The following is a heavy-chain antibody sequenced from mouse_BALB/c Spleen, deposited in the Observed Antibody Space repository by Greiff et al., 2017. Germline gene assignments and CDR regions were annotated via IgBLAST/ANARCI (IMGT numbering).Heavy chain of an antibody. V-gene: IGHV1-7*01. CDR1: GYTFTSYW. Sequence: QVQLQQSGAELAKPGASVKMSCKASGYTFTSYWMHWVKQRPGQGLEWIGYINPSTGYTEYNQKFKDKATLTADKSSSTAYMQLSSLTSEDSAVYYCAREFMDYWGQGTSVTVSS. CDR3: AREFMDY. J-gene: IGHJ4*01. CDR2: INPSTGYT.